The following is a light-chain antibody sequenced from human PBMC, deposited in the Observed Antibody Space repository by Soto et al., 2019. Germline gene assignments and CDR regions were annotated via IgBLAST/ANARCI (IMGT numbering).Light chain of an antibody. CDR1: QTISSW. CDR3: QHYYSHSEA. V-gene: IGKV1-5*03. CDR2: KAS. Sequence: IQMPQSTTTLSGPVRDRVTITVRASQTISSWLAWYQQKPGKAPKLLIYKASTLKSGVPSRFSGSGSGTEFTLTISSLQPDDFATYDCQHYYSHSEAFGQGIKVYIK. J-gene: IGKJ1*01.